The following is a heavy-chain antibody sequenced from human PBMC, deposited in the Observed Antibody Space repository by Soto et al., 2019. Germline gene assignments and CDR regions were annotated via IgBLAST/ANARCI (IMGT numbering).Heavy chain of an antibody. D-gene: IGHD3-10*01. Sequence: QVQLQETGQGLVQPSQTLSLTCTVSGGSISSGGYYWSWIRHHPWTGLEWIGYVYYSGSTYYNPSLKRRFTITVDTSKSPFSRRLSSVPAADTAVYYCARVVLWFGELRKLVGMDVWGQGTTVTVSS. CDR1: GGSISSGGYY. CDR2: VYYSGST. V-gene: IGHV4-31*03. CDR3: ARVVLWFGELRKLVGMDV. J-gene: IGHJ6*02.